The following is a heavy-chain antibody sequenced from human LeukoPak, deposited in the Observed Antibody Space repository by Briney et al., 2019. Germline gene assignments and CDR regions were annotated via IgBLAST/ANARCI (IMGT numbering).Heavy chain of an antibody. J-gene: IGHJ4*02. V-gene: IGHV4-34*01. Sequence: PSETLSFTCAVYGGSFSDYYWSWIRQPPGKGLEWIGEINHSGSTNYNPSLKSRVTISVDTSKNQFSLKLSSVTAADTAVYYCARVSSGYDYILDYWGQGTLVTVSS. D-gene: IGHD5-12*01. CDR3: ARVSSGYDYILDY. CDR1: GGSFSDYY. CDR2: INHSGST.